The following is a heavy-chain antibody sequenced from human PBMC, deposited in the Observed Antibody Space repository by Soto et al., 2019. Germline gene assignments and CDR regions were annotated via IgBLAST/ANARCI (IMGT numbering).Heavy chain of an antibody. D-gene: IGHD6-6*01. J-gene: IGHJ3*02. CDR3: AKNPYSSSSAAFDI. Sequence: EVQLVESGGGLVQPGRSLRLSCAASEFTFDDYAMHWVRQAPGKGLEWVSGISWNSGSIGYADSVKGRFTISRDNAKNSLYLQMNSLRAEDTALYYCAKNPYSSSSAAFDIWGQGTMVTVSS. CDR1: EFTFDDYA. V-gene: IGHV3-9*01. CDR2: ISWNSGSI.